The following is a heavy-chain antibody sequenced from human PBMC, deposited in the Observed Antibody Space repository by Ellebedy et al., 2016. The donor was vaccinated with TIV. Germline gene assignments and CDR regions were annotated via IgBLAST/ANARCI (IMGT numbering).Heavy chain of an antibody. Sequence: GESLKISCAASGFIFSSYDMNWVRQAPGKGLEWLSFITGISSTIYYADSVKGRFTLSRDESKNTLNLQMNSMRADDTALYYCARGGGGWNGFDYWGRGTLVTVSS. J-gene: IGHJ4*02. D-gene: IGHD1-1*01. V-gene: IGHV3-48*01. CDR1: GFIFSSYD. CDR2: ITGISSTI. CDR3: ARGGGGWNGFDY.